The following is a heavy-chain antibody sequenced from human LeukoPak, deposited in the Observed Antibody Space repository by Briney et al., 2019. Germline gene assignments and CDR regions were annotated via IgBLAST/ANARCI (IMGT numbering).Heavy chain of an antibody. Sequence: SETLSLTCTVSGGSISSSSYYWGWIRQPPGKGLEWIGSIYYSGSTYYNPSLKSRVTISVDTSKNQFSLKLSSVTAADTAVYYCASGARTGAFDYWGQGTLVTVSS. CDR2: IYYSGST. CDR1: GGSISSSSYY. J-gene: IGHJ4*02. D-gene: IGHD1-26*01. CDR3: ASGARTGAFDY. V-gene: IGHV4-39*01.